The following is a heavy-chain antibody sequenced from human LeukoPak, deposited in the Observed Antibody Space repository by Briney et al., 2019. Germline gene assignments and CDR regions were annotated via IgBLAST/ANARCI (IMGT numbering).Heavy chain of an antibody. J-gene: IGHJ4*02. Sequence: PGGSLRLSCAASGFTFSSYWMSWVRQAPGKGLEWVAIIKQDGSEKYYVDSVKGRSTISRDNAKNTLYLQMNSLRAEDTAVYYCVRDLGGRSGHWGQGTLVTVSS. CDR3: VRDLGGRSGH. D-gene: IGHD1-26*01. CDR2: IKQDGSEK. V-gene: IGHV3-7*01. CDR1: GFTFSSYW.